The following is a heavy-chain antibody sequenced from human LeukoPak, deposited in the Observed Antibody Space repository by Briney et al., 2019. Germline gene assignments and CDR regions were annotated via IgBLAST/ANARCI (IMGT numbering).Heavy chain of an antibody. CDR3: ARSKYFDWLLDY. J-gene: IGHJ4*02. CDR1: GGSFSGYY. CDR2: INHSGST. D-gene: IGHD3-9*01. Sequence: ASETLSLTCAVYGGSFSGYYWSWIRQPPGKGLEWIGEINHSGSTNYNPSLKSRVTISVDTSKNQFSLKLSSVTAADTAVYYCARSKYFDWLLDYWGQGTLVTVSS. V-gene: IGHV4-34*01.